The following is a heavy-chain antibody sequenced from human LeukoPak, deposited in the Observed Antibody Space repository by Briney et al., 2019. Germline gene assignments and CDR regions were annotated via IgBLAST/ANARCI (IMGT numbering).Heavy chain of an antibody. Sequence: GGSLRLSCAASGFTFSSYWMSWVRQAPGKGLEWVANIKQDGSEKYYVDSVKGRFTISRDNAKNSLYLQMNSLRAEDTAVYYCARVQPGGYGDYGYYYYYGMDVWGQGITVTVSS. D-gene: IGHD4-17*01. V-gene: IGHV3-7*01. CDR2: IKQDGSEK. CDR3: ARVQPGGYGDYGYYYYYGMDV. CDR1: GFTFSSYW. J-gene: IGHJ6*02.